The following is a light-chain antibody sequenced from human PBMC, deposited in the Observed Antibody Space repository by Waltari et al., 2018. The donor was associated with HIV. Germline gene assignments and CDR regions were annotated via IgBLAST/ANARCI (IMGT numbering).Light chain of an antibody. Sequence: QSVLPQPPSASGTPGQWVTISCSGCSSNIGHKHAHWYQQFPGTAPKLLIYRNNQRPSGVPHRFSGSKSGTSASLVISGLRSEDEADYYCAAWDDSLSGVFGGGTKVTVL. V-gene: IGLV1-47*01. CDR2: RNN. CDR3: AAWDDSLSGV. J-gene: IGLJ2*01. CDR1: SSNIGHKH.